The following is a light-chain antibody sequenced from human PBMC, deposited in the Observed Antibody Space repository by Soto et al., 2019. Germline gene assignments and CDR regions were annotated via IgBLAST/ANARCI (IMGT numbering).Light chain of an antibody. Sequence: IQMTQSPSSLSVSVGDRVAITCRASRVINNYLAWYQQKPGQVPELLIFAASTLQSGVPSRFSGSGSGTDFTLTISSLQPEDVATYYCQKYNSAPYTFGQGTKLEIK. J-gene: IGKJ2*01. CDR3: QKYNSAPYT. CDR1: RVINNY. V-gene: IGKV1-27*01. CDR2: AAS.